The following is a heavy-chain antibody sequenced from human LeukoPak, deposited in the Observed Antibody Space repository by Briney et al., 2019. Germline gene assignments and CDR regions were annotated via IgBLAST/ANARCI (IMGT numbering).Heavy chain of an antibody. Sequence: SETLSLTCTVSGGSISSGGYYWSWSRQHPGKGLEWIGYIYYSGSTYYNASLKSRVTISVDTSKNQFSLKLSSVTAADTAVYYCARGGWSSTDFDYWGQGTLVTVSS. CDR1: GGSISSGGYY. J-gene: IGHJ4*02. D-gene: IGHD2-2*01. CDR2: IYYSGST. V-gene: IGHV4-31*03. CDR3: ARGGWSSTDFDY.